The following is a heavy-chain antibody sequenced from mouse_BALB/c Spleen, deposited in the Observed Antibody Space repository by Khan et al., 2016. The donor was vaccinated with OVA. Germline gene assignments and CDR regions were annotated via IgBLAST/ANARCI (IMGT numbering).Heavy chain of an antibody. Sequence: QVQLQQSGAELVKPGTSVKLSCKTSGYTFPSYWIQWVKQRPGQGLGWIGQIFPGTGTTYYNENFKDKATLPVDTSSNSAYMQRTSLTSEDSAVYFFARGYFGNYEFVYWGQGTLVTVSP. CDR3: ARGYFGNYEFVY. CDR2: IFPGTGTT. V-gene: IGHV1S132*01. D-gene: IGHD2-1*01. CDR1: GYTFPSYW. J-gene: IGHJ3*01.